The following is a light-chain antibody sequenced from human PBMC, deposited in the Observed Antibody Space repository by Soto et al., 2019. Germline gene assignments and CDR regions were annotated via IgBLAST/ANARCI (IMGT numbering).Light chain of an antibody. CDR2: KAS. J-gene: IGKJ1*01. V-gene: IGKV1-5*03. Sequence: DIQMTQSPSTLSVSVGDRVTITCRASQTISSWLAWYQQKPGKAPKLLIYKASTLKSGVPSRFSGSGSGTEFTLTISSLQPDDFATYYCQQSYSVPRTFGLGTKVDIK. CDR1: QTISSW. CDR3: QQSYSVPRT.